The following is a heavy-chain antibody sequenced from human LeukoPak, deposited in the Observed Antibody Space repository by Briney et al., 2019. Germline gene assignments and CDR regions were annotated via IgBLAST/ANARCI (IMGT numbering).Heavy chain of an antibody. V-gene: IGHV3-20*04. CDR2: INWNGGST. CDR3: ARDWVAAGGDYMDV. J-gene: IGHJ6*03. D-gene: IGHD6-13*01. Sequence: ETLSLTCTVSGGSISSYYWSWVRQAPGKGLEWVSGINWNGGSTGYADSVKGRFTISRDNAKNSVYLRMNSLTVEDTAVYYCARDWVAAGGDYMDVWGKGTTVTISS. CDR1: GGSISSYY.